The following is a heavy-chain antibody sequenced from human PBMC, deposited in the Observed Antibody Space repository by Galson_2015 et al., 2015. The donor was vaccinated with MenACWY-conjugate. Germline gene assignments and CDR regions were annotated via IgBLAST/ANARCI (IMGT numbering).Heavy chain of an antibody. CDR1: GFTFSSYS. D-gene: IGHD2-2*01. CDR2: ISSGSSYI. Sequence: SLRLSCAASGFTFSSYSMNWVRQAPGKGLEWVSSISSGSSYIYYADSVKGRFIISRDNAKNSLFLQMDSLRAEHTAVYYCARDWYIVVADNWFDPRGQGTLLTGSS. V-gene: IGHV3-21*01. J-gene: IGHJ5*02. CDR3: ARDWYIVVADNWFDP.